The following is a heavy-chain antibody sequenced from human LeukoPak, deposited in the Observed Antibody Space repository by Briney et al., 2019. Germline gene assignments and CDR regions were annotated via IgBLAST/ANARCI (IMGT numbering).Heavy chain of an antibody. CDR2: IFHSGST. J-gene: IGHJ4*02. V-gene: IGHV4-4*02. CDR3: AKKTVAGVDY. CDR1: GGSLSSSNW. D-gene: IGHD6-19*01. Sequence: PSGTLSLTCAVSGGSLSSSNWWSWVRQPPGKGLEWNGEIFHSGSTNYNPSLKGRVTISVDKSKNQFSLKLNSVTAADTAVYYCAKKTVAGVDYWGQGTLVTVSS.